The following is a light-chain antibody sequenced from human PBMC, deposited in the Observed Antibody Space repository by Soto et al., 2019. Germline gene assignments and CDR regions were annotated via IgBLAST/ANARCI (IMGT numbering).Light chain of an antibody. CDR1: SSDVGGYNY. CDR2: EVS. J-gene: IGLJ2*01. Sequence: QSVLTQPASVSGSPGQSITIPCTGTSSDVGGYNYVSWYQHHPGKAPKLMIYEVSNRPSGVSNRFSGSKSGNTASLTISALQAEDEAAYSCSSYKSSGSYTGSSTYVVFGGGTKLTVL. V-gene: IGLV2-14*01. CDR3: SSYKSSGSYTGSSTYVV.